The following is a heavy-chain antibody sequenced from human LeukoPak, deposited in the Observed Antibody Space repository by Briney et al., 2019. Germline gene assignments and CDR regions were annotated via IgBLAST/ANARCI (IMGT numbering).Heavy chain of an antibody. J-gene: IGHJ6*04. CDR3: AELGITMIGGV. D-gene: IGHD3-10*02. V-gene: IGHV3-30*02. CDR1: GFIFSNFG. Sequence: GGSLRLSCAASGFIFSNFGMHWVRQAPGKGLDWVAFIRYDGTNTWYADSVKGRFTISRDNSRNTVDLQMSSLRAEDTAVYYCAELGITMIGGVWGKGTTVTISS. CDR2: IRYDGTNT.